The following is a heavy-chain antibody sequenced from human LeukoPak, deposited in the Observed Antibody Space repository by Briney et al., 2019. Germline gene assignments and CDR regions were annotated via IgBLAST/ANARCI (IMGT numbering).Heavy chain of an antibody. Sequence: SQTLSLTCAVSGGSISSGGYSWSWIRQPPGKGLEWIGYIYHSGSTYYNPSLKSRVTISVDTSKNQFSLKLSSVTAADTAVYYCARHVAGSYQTWGQGTLVTVSS. CDR1: GGSISSGGYS. D-gene: IGHD1-26*01. CDR2: IYHSGST. CDR3: ARHVAGSYQT. J-gene: IGHJ5*02. V-gene: IGHV4-30-2*01.